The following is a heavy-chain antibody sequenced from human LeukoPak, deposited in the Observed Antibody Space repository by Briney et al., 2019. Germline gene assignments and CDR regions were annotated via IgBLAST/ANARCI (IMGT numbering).Heavy chain of an antibody. CDR2: ISSSSSYI. CDR1: GFTFSSYS. CDR3: ARDVSSSWADAFDI. Sequence: RGSLRLSCAASGFTFSSYSMNWVPQAPGKGLEWVSYISSSSSYIYYADSVKGRFTISRDNAKNSLYLQMNSLRAEDTAVYYCARDVSSSWADAFDIWGQGTMVTVSS. D-gene: IGHD6-13*01. J-gene: IGHJ3*02. V-gene: IGHV3-21*01.